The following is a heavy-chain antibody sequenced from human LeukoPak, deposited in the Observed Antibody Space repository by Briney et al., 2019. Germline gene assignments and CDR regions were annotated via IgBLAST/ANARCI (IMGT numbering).Heavy chain of an antibody. D-gene: IGHD3-9*01. CDR2: IIPIFGTA. Sequence: SVKFSCKASGGTFSSYATSWVRRAPGQGLEWMGGIIPIFGTANYAQKFQGRVTITADESTSTAYMELSSLRSEDTAVHYCARDHPIRYLGFDPWGQGTLVTVSS. CDR3: ARDHPIRYLGFDP. J-gene: IGHJ5*02. V-gene: IGHV1-69*01. CDR1: GGTFSSYA.